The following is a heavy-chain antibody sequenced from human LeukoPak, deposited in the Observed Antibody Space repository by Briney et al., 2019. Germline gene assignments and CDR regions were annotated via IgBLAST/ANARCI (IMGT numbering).Heavy chain of an antibody. CDR2: ISGSDSST. CDR1: GFTFSTYA. J-gene: IGHJ4*02. V-gene: IGHV3-23*01. CDR3: AKGLGGSCYSAGDY. D-gene: IGHD2-15*01. Sequence: GGSLRLSCAASGFTFSTYAMTWVRQAPGKGMEWVSTISGSDSSTYYADSVKGRFTISRDNSRNTLYLQINSLRAEDTAVYYCAKGLGGSCYSAGDYWGQGILVTVSS.